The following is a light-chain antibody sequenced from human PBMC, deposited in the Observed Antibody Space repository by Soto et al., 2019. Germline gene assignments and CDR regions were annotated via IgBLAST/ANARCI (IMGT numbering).Light chain of an antibody. J-gene: IGLJ2*01. CDR2: EVN. CDR3: QSYDTVVV. V-gene: IGLV6-57*04. Sequence: FMLTQPHSVSESPGKTVTISCTRSSGSIASNYVQWYQQRPGSAPTTVIYEVNQRPSGVPDRFSGSIDNSSNSASLTISGLKTEDEADYFCQSYDTVVVFGGGTKLTVL. CDR1: SGSIASNY.